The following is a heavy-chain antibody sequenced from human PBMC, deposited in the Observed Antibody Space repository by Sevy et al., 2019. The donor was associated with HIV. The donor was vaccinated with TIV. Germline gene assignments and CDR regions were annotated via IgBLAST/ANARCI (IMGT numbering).Heavy chain of an antibody. CDR3: ARLSLSRGVTTGSYYFDY. CDR1: GGSISSSSYY. D-gene: IGHD1-1*01. V-gene: IGHV4-39*01. Sequence: SETLSLTCTVSGGSISSSSYYWGWIRQPPGKGLECIAIMYYSGSTYYNPSLKSRVSICIDTSKNQFSLKLSPVTAADTALYYCARLSLSRGVTTGSYYFDYWVQGTLVTVSS. CDR2: MYYSGST. J-gene: IGHJ4*02.